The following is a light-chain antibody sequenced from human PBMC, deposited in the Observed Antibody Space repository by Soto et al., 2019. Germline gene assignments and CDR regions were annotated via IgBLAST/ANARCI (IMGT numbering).Light chain of an antibody. V-gene: IGLV1-44*01. CDR3: ATWDDSLNGHF. CDR2: SNT. J-gene: IGLJ1*01. Sequence: QSSLTQPPSASGHPVLRVTVPCSGGSSNIGSNYVIWYQQLPGTAPKVHIYSNTYRPARDPERFSGAMSGPSASLALSGLQSEGEADYYCATWDDSLNGHFFGTGTKVTVL. CDR1: SSNIGSNY.